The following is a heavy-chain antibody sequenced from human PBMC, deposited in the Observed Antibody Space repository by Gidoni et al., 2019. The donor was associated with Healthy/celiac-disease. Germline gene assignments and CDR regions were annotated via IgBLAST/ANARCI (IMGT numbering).Heavy chain of an antibody. J-gene: IGHJ4*02. CDR3: ARAKARGYSYGYYFDY. CDR2: IYYSGST. Sequence: QVQLQESGPGLVKPSQTLSLTCTVSGGSISSGGYYWSWIRQHPGKGLEWIGYIYYSGSTYYNPSLKSRVTISVDTSKNQFSLKLSSVTAADTAVYYCARAKARGYSYGYYFDYWGQGTLVTVSS. CDR1: GGSISSGGYY. V-gene: IGHV4-31*03. D-gene: IGHD5-18*01.